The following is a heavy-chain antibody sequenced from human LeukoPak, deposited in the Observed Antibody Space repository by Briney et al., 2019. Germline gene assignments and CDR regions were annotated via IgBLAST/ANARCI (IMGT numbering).Heavy chain of an antibody. CDR3: ARGQLGLYYFDY. CDR2: IIPIFGTA. J-gene: IGHJ4*02. Sequence: SVKVSCKASGGAFSSYAISWVRQAPGQGLEWMGGIIPIFGTANYAQKFQGRVTITADESTSTAYMELSSLRSEDTAVYYCARGQLGLYYFDYWGQGTLVTVSS. D-gene: IGHD6-13*01. V-gene: IGHV1-69*13. CDR1: GGAFSSYA.